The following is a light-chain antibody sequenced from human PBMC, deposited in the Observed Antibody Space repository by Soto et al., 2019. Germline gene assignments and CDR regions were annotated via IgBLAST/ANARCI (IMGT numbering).Light chain of an antibody. CDR3: CSYAGSSTYV. CDR2: EDT. V-gene: IGLV2-23*01. J-gene: IGLJ1*01. CDR1: SSDVGNYNI. Sequence: QSVLTQPASVSGSPGQSITISCTGTSSDVGNYNIVSWYQQHPGKAPKLMIYEDTKRPSGVSNRFSAYNSGNTASLTISGLQAEDEADYYCCSYAGSSTYVFGTGTKVTAL.